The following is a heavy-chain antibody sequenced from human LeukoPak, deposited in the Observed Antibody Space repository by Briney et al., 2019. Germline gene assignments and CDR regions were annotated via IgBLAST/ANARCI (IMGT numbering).Heavy chain of an antibody. CDR3: TRVPYSSSWYEIWFDP. CDR1: GFTFGDYA. CDR2: IRSKAYGGTT. V-gene: IGHV3-49*03. J-gene: IGHJ5*02. Sequence: SGGSLRLSCTASGFTFGDYAMSWFRQAPGKGLEWVGFIRSKAYGGTTEYAASVKGRFTISRDDSKSIAYLQMNSLKTEDTAVYYCTRVPYSSSWYEIWFDPWGQGTLVTVSS. D-gene: IGHD6-13*01.